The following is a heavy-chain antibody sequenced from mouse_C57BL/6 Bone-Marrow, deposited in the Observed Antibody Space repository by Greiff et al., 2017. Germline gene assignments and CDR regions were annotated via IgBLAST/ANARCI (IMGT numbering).Heavy chain of an antibody. V-gene: IGHV1-9*01. Sequence: LVESGADLMKPGASLKLSCTATGYTFTGCWIAWVNQRPGHGLEWIGEILPGSGSTNYNEKFKGQATFTADTSSNPAYMQLSSLATEDSANYDCARWDRWDYYDMDVWGKGTSVTVSS. J-gene: IGHJ4*01. CDR3: ARWDRWDYYDMDV. CDR1: GYTFTGCW. D-gene: IGHD2-3*01. CDR2: ILPGSGST.